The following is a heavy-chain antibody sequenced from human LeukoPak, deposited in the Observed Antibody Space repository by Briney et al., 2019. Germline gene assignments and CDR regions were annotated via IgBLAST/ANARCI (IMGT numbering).Heavy chain of an antibody. CDR3: ARTYCTNGVCYNDY. D-gene: IGHD2-8*01. Sequence: SETLSLTRTVSGGSISSGDYYWSWIRQPPGKGLEWIGYIYYSGSTYYNPSLKSRVTISVDTSKNQFSLKLSSVTAADTAVYYCARTYCTNGVCYNDYWGQGTLVTVSS. CDR1: GGSISSGDYY. CDR2: IYYSGST. J-gene: IGHJ4*02. V-gene: IGHV4-30-4*01.